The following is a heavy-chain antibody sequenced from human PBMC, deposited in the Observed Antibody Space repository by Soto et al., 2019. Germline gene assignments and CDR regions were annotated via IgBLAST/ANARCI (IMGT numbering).Heavy chain of an antibody. CDR1: GYTFSTYG. V-gene: IGHV1-3*01. D-gene: IGHD3-10*01. CDR3: ARGKGMEENYFYYGMDI. CDR2: LNGGTGQT. Sequence: QVQVVQSGVEVKKPGASVRVSCKASGYTFSTYGMHWVRQAPGQSLEWMGWLNGGTGQTRYSQRFQDRVIITRDTSASPGYMELRSLGSEDTAVYYCARGKGMEENYFYYGMDIWGQGTTVTVSS. J-gene: IGHJ6*02.